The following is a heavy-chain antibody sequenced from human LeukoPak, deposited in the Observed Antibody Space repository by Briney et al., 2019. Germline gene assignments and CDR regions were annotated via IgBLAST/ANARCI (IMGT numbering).Heavy chain of an antibody. CDR1: GFTFSSYA. Sequence: GGSLRLSCAASGFTFSSYAMSWVRQAPGKGLEWVSAISGSGGSTYYADSVKGRFTISRDNSKNTLYLQMNSLRAEDTAVYYCAKLKPDYYDSSGYYFGYWGQGTLVTVSS. D-gene: IGHD3-22*01. J-gene: IGHJ4*02. CDR2: ISGSGGST. V-gene: IGHV3-23*01. CDR3: AKLKPDYYDSSGYYFGY.